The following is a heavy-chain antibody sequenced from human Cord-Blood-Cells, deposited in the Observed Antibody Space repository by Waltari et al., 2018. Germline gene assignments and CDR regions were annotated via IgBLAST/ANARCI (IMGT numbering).Heavy chain of an antibody. Sequence: QVQLVESGGGVVQPGRSLRLSCAASGFTFSSYGMHWVRQAPGKGLEWVAVISYDGSKKYYADSVKGRFTISSDNSKNTLYLQRNSLRAEDTAVYYCAKGGDRDYWGQGTLVTVSS. V-gene: IGHV3-30*18. J-gene: IGHJ4*02. CDR1: GFTFSSYG. CDR2: ISYDGSKK. D-gene: IGHD3-10*01. CDR3: AKGGDRDY.